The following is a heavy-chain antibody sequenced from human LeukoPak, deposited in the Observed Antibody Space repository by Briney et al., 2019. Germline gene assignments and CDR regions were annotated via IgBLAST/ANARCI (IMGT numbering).Heavy chain of an antibody. Sequence: SETLSLTCTVSGGSISSGGYYWSWIRQHPGKGLEWIGYIYYSGSTYYNPSLKSRVTISVDTSKNQFSLKLSSVTAAGTAVYYCATGRGVWVWFGVFNIWGKGKRVTVFS. CDR2: IYYSGST. D-gene: IGHD3-16*01. CDR3: ATGRGVWVWFGVFNI. V-gene: IGHV4-31*03. CDR1: GGSISSGGYY. J-gene: IGHJ3*02.